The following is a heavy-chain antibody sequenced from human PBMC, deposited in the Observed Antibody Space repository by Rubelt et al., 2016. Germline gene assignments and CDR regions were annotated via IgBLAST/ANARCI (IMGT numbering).Heavy chain of an antibody. CDR3: ATIGLEWLLEDY. V-gene: IGHV1-24*01. J-gene: IGHJ4*02. Sequence: QVQLVQSGAEVKKPGASVKVSCKVSGYTLTELSMHWVRQAPGKGLEWMGGFDPEDGETIYAQKFQGQATMTEDTPTDTAYMERTSLGAEDTAVYYCATIGLEWLLEDYWGQGTLVTVSS. CDR2: FDPEDGET. CDR1: GYTLTELS. D-gene: IGHD3-3*01.